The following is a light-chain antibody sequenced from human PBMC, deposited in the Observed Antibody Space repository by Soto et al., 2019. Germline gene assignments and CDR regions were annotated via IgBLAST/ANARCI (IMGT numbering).Light chain of an antibody. CDR3: SSYTSISSYV. CDR1: TRNVGAYNS. J-gene: IGLJ1*01. V-gene: IGLV2-14*01. Sequence: QSALTQPASVSGYPGQSSAISCTGTTRNVGAYNSVSWYQQYPGKAPKLMIHDVSNRPSGVSDRFSGSKSGNTASLTISGLQAEDEGDYYCSSYTSISSYVFGSGTKLTVI. CDR2: DVS.